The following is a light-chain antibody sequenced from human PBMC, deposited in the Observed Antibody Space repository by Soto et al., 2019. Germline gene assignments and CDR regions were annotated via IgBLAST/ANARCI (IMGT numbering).Light chain of an antibody. V-gene: IGKV1-33*01. CDR2: GAS. J-gene: IGKJ3*01. CDR1: HVIYKS. CDR3: QQYDNLPVT. Sequence: DIQLTQSPSSLSASVGDRVTITCQASHVIYKSLNCFQQVPGKAPKLLISGASHLETGVPSRFSGSGSGTDFTFPISSLQHEDVATYYCQQYDNLPVTFGPGTKLDIQ.